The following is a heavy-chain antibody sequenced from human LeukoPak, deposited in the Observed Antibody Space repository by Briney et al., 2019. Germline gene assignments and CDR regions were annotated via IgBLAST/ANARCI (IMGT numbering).Heavy chain of an antibody. CDR2: IYHSGTT. CDR3: ASRDGYNYYYFDY. Sequence: SETLSLTCTVSGYSINSGYYWDWIRQPPGKGLEWIGSIYHSGTTYYNPSLKGRVTISVDTSKNQFSLKLSSVTAADTAVYYCASRDGYNYYYFDYWGQGTLVTVSS. CDR1: GYSINSGYY. V-gene: IGHV4-38-2*02. D-gene: IGHD5-24*01. J-gene: IGHJ4*02.